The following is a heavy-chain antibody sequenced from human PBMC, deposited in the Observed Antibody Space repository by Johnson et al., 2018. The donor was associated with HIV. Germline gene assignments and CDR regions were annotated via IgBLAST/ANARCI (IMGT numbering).Heavy chain of an antibody. V-gene: IGHV3-74*01. D-gene: IGHD3-10*01. CDR1: GFTFSSYW. CDR2: INWNGGST. Sequence: MQLVESGGGLVKPGESLRLSCAASGFTFSSYWMHWVRQAPGKGLLWVSRINWNGGSTGYADSVKGRFTISRDNSKNTLYLQMNSLRPEDTAVYYCARDAYYGSGSYSQRNTFDVWGQGTMVAVSS. CDR3: ARDAYYGSGSYSQRNTFDV. J-gene: IGHJ3*01.